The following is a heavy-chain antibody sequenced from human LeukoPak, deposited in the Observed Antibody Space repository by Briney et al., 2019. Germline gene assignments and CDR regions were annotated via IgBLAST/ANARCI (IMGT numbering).Heavy chain of an antibody. J-gene: IGHJ3*02. V-gene: IGHV3-23*01. CDR3: ALITMIVVDPDAFDI. CDR2: ISVSAGNA. D-gene: IGHD3-22*01. CDR1: GFTFSSYA. Sequence: GGSLRLSCAASGFTFSSYAMSWVRQGPGKRLEWVSVISVSAGNAFAAESVRGRFTVSRDNSKNTLYLQMNSLRAEDTAVYYCALITMIVVDPDAFDIWGQGTMVTVSS.